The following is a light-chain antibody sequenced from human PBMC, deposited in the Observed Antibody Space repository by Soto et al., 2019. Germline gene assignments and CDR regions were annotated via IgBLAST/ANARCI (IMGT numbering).Light chain of an antibody. CDR1: QSVSSY. Sequence: EIVITQSPATLSVSPGERATLSCRASQSVSSYLAWYQQKPGQAPRLLIYDAYNRATGIQARFSGSGSGTDFTLTIRSLEPEDFAVYYCQQRSNWPITFGQGTRVDIK. V-gene: IGKV3-11*01. CDR3: QQRSNWPIT. J-gene: IGKJ5*01. CDR2: DAY.